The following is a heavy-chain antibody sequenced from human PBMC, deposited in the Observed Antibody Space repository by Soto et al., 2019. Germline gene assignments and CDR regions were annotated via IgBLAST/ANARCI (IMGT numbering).Heavy chain of an antibody. D-gene: IGHD3-3*01. Sequence: QVQLVESGGGVVQPGRSLRLSCAASGFTFSIYGMHWVRQAPGKGLEWGAGISYDGSNKYYADSVKGRFTISRDNSKKTLYLQMNSLRGEDKAVYYCAKETVEYYFDYWGQGTLVTVSS. CDR2: ISYDGSNK. V-gene: IGHV3-30*18. CDR3: AKETVEYYFDY. J-gene: IGHJ4*02. CDR1: GFTFSIYG.